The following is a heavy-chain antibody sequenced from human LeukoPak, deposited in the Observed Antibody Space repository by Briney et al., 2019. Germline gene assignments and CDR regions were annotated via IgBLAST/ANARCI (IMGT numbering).Heavy chain of an antibody. CDR1: GGSISSGAHY. CDR2: IYYSGST. CDR3: ASPYYYDSSGYRMNDAFDI. D-gene: IGHD3-22*01. J-gene: IGHJ3*02. V-gene: IGHV4-39*07. Sequence: SETLSLTCSVSGGSISSGAHYWDWIRQPPGKGLEWIGSIYYSGSTYYNPSLKSRVTISVDTSKNQFSLRLRSVTAADTAVYYCASPYYYDSSGYRMNDAFDIWGQGTMVTVSS.